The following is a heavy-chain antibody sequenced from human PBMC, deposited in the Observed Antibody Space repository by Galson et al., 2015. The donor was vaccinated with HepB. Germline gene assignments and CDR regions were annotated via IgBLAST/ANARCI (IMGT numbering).Heavy chain of an antibody. CDR1: GFTFSSYW. J-gene: IGHJ5*02. V-gene: IGHV3-7*03. D-gene: IGHD3-3*01. CDR3: ARDPTFPITIFGVVIRFDP. CDR2: IKQDGSEK. Sequence: SLRLSCAASGFTFSSYWMSWVRQAPGKGLEWVANIKQDGSEKYYVDSVKGRFTISRDNAKNSLYLQMNSLRAEDTAVYYCARDPTFPITIFGVVIRFDPWGQGTLVTVSS.